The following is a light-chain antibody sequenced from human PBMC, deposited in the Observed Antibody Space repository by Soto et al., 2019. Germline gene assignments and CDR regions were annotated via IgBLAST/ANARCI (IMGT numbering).Light chain of an antibody. CDR3: SSYAVTNTVL. Sequence: QSALTQPPSASGSLGQSVTISCTGTSSDVGAYNYVSWYQQHPGKAPRLMIYEVSKWSSGVPDRFSGSKSGNTASLTISGLQAEDEADYYCSSYAVTNTVLFGGGTKLTVL. J-gene: IGLJ2*01. CDR2: EVS. CDR1: SSDVGAYNY. V-gene: IGLV2-8*01.